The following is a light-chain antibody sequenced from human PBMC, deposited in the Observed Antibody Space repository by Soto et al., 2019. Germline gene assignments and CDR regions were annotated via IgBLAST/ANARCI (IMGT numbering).Light chain of an antibody. Sequence: QSALTQPPSASGSPGQSVTISCTGTSSDVGGYNYVSWYQQHPGKAPKLIIYEVTKRPSGVPDRFSGSKSGNTASLTVSGLLVEDEADYYCSSHAGIINVVFGGGTKLTVL. CDR2: EVT. V-gene: IGLV2-8*01. CDR1: SSDVGGYNY. J-gene: IGLJ3*02. CDR3: SSHAGIINVV.